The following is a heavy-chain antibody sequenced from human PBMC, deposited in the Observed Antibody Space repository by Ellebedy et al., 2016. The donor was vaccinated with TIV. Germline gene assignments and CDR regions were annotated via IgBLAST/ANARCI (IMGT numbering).Heavy chain of an antibody. CDR1: GFTFSNYG. Sequence: GESLKISCVASGFTFSNYGMNWVRQAPGKGLEWVSGINTNGGSTYYADSVQGRFTISRDNSKNTLSLQVNSLRAEDTAMYHCARTYSRAFHYWGQGTLVTVSS. J-gene: IGHJ4*02. D-gene: IGHD3-10*01. CDR3: ARTYSRAFHY. V-gene: IGHV3-23*01. CDR2: INTNGGST.